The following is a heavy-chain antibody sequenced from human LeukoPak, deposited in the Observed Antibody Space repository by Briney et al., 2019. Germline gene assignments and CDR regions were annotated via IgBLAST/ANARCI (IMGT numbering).Heavy chain of an antibody. Sequence: SQTLSLTCAISGDSVSSYSAAWNWITQSPSRGLEWLGRTYYRSKWYNDYAVSVKSRITINPDTSKNQFSLQLNSVTPEDTAMYYCAREDTAMVKDAFDIWGQGTMVTVSS. V-gene: IGHV6-1*01. J-gene: IGHJ3*02. CDR3: AREDTAMVKDAFDI. CDR2: TYYRSKWYN. CDR1: GDSVSSYSAA. D-gene: IGHD5-18*01.